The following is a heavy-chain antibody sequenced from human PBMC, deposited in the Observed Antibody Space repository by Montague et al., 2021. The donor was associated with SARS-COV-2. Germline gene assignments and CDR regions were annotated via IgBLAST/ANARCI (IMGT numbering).Heavy chain of an antibody. CDR3: ARTSASSDY. V-gene: IGHV6-1*01. CDR2: TYYRSKWYN. CDR1: GDSVSRNSAA. D-gene: IGHD1-26*01. J-gene: IGHJ4*02. Sequence: CAISGDSVSRNSAAWNGIRQSPSRGLEWLGRTYYRSKWYNDYAVSVKSRITINPDTSNNQIPLQLNSVTPEDTAVYYCARTSASSDYWGQGTLVTVSS.